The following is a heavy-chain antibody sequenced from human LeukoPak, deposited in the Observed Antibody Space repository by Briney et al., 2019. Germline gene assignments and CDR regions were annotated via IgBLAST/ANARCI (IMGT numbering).Heavy chain of an antibody. CDR1: GFTFSSYS. Sequence: GGSLRLSCAASGFTFSSYSMNWVRQAPGKGLEWVSYISSSGSTIYYADSVKGRFTISRDNAKNSLYLQMNSLRAEDTAVYYCAREVNDILTGTTLDYWGQGTLVTVSS. J-gene: IGHJ4*02. CDR3: AREVNDILTGTTLDY. V-gene: IGHV3-48*04. CDR2: ISSSGSTI. D-gene: IGHD3-9*01.